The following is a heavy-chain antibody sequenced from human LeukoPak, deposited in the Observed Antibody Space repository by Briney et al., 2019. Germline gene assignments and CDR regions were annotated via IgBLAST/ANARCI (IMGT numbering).Heavy chain of an antibody. CDR2: INPNSGGT. V-gene: IGHV1-2*02. Sequence: ASVKVSCKASGYTFTGYYMHWVRQAPGQGLEWMGWINPNSGGTNSAQKFQGRVTMTRDTSIRTAYMELSRLRSDDTAVYYCARGGLRWSLLDYYYMDVWGKGTTVTISS. D-gene: IGHD4-23*01. J-gene: IGHJ6*03. CDR1: GYTFTGYY. CDR3: ARGGLRWSLLDYYYMDV.